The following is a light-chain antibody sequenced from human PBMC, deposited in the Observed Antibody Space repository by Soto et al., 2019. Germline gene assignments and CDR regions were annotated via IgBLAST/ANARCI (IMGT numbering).Light chain of an antibody. V-gene: IGLV1-44*01. Sequence: QAVVTQPPSASGTPGQRVIISCSGSSSNFGGNTANWYQQFPGTAPKVLIYSNNQRPSGVPDRFSGSKSVTSASLAISGLQSEDEADYYCAAWDDSLKGWVFGGGTQLTVL. CDR2: SNN. CDR3: AAWDDSLKGWV. CDR1: SSNFGGNT. J-gene: IGLJ3*02.